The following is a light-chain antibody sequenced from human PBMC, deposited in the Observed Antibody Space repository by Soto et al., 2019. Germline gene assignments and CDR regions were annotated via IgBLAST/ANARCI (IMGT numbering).Light chain of an antibody. CDR2: GAS. CDR3: QHYTLYSAP. V-gene: IGKV1-5*01. J-gene: IGKJ5*01. Sequence: RLTQSPSSLSASVGDTVTISCRASQGISTYLAWYQHKPGKAPTLLIFGASSLHNGVPPRFAGSGSGSEFTLTINRLQPDDFATYDCQHYTLYSAPFGQGTRV. CDR1: QGISTY.